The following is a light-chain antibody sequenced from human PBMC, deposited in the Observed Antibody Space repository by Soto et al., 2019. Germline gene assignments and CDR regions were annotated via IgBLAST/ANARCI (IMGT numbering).Light chain of an antibody. V-gene: IGKV3-20*01. CDR2: GAS. Sequence: EIVMTQSPGTLSLSPGERATLSCRASQSISNSYLAWFQQKPGQSPRLLIHGASSRATGIPDRFSGSGSGTEFTLTIARLEPEDFAVYYCQQYDDLPRTFGQGTKVDNK. CDR3: QQYDDLPRT. CDR1: QSISNSY. J-gene: IGKJ1*01.